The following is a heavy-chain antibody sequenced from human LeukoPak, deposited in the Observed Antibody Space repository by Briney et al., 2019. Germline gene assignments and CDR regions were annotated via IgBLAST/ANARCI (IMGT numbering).Heavy chain of an antibody. Sequence: ASVKVSCKASGYTFTSYGISWVRQAPGQGLEWMGWISAYNGNTNYAQKLQGRVTMTTDTSTSTAYMELRSLRSDDTAVYYCARVPYDCSSTSCYSSPAYYYYGMDVWGQGTTVTVSS. V-gene: IGHV1-18*01. CDR1: GYTFTSYG. J-gene: IGHJ6*02. CDR2: ISAYNGNT. D-gene: IGHD2-2*01. CDR3: ARVPYDCSSTSCYSSPAYYYYGMDV.